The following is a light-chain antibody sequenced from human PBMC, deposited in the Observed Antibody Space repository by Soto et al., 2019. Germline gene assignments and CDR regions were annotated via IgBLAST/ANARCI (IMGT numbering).Light chain of an antibody. CDR2: DVS. V-gene: IGLV2-14*01. J-gene: IGLJ2*01. Sequence: QSVLTQPASVSGSPGQSITISCTGTSSDVGGYNYVSWYQQHPGKASKLMIYDVSNRPSGVSNRFSGSKSGNTASLTISGLQAEDDADYYCSLYTSSSTLVFGGGTKLTVL. CDR3: SLYTSSSTLV. CDR1: SSDVGGYNY.